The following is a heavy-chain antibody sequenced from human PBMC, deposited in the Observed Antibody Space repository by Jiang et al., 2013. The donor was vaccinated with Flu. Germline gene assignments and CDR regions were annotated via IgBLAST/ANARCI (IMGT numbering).Heavy chain of an antibody. V-gene: IGHV1-2*02. Sequence: LEWMGWINPNSGGTNYAQKFQGRVTMTRDTSISTAYMELSRLRSDDTAVYYCAREGAQGDIPYFDYWGQGTLVTVSS. CDR3: AREGAQGDIPYFDY. CDR2: INPNSGGT. J-gene: IGHJ4*02. D-gene: IGHD3-9*01.